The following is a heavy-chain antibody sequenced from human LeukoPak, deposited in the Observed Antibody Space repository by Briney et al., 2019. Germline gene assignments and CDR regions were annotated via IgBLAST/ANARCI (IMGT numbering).Heavy chain of an antibody. CDR1: GXTXXSYG. V-gene: IGHV3-33*01. D-gene: IGHD2-2*01. CDR3: ARDYCSSTSCLFDY. Sequence: LRLSXXXSGXTXXSYGMHWVRQAPGKGLEWVAVIWNDGSNKYYADSVKGRFTISRDNSKNTLYLQMNSLRAEDTAVYYCARDYCSSTSCLFDYWGQGTLVTVSS. J-gene: IGHJ4*02. CDR2: IWNDGSNK.